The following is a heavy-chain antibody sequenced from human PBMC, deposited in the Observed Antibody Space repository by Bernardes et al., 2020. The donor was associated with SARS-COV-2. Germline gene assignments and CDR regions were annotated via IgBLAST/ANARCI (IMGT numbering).Heavy chain of an antibody. Sequence: SCPPLFPLPQTLTLTCTFSGFSLSTSGMCVSWIRQPPGKALEWLALIDWDDDKYYSTSLKTRLTISKDTSKNQVVLTMTNMDPVDTATYYCARIHYYGSGSYGYYYGMDVWGQGTTVTVSS. D-gene: IGHD3-10*01. CDR3: ARIHYYGSGSYGYYYGMDV. CDR2: IDWDDDK. J-gene: IGHJ6*02. CDR1: GFSLSTSGMC. V-gene: IGHV2-70*01.